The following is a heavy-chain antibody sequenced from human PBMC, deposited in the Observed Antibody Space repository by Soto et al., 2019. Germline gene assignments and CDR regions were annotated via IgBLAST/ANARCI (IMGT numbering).Heavy chain of an antibody. CDR3: ARGENYDGSGSYFNDAFDI. CDR2: ISGSGNRL. Sequence: SLRLSCAASGFSFSNYAMAWVRQAPGKGLECVSGISGSGNRLFYAESVKGRFSISSDKSRSTAHLQMDSLRVEDTAIYYCARGENYDGSGSYFNDAFDIWGQGSKVTVSS. V-gene: IGHV3-23*01. J-gene: IGHJ3*02. D-gene: IGHD3-10*01. CDR1: GFSFSNYA.